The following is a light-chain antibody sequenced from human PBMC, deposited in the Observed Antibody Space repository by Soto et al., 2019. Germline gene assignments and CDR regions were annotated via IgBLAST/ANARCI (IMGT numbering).Light chain of an antibody. J-gene: IGKJ4*01. Sequence: EIVLTQSPGTLSLSPGERATLSCRASQSVSSSYLAWYQQKPGQAPRLLIYGASSRATGIPDRFSASGSGTDFTLTSSRLEPEDFAVYYCHQYGSSPLTFGGGTKVEIK. CDR1: QSVSSSY. V-gene: IGKV3-20*01. CDR3: HQYGSSPLT. CDR2: GAS.